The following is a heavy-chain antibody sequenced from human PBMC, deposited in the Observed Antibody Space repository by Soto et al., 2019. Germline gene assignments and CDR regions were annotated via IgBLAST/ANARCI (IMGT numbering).Heavy chain of an antibody. D-gene: IGHD3-22*01. Sequence: QITLKESGPTLVKPTQTLTLTCTFSGFSLTTSGVGVGWILHPPGNALEWLALIYWDEDKRYSPSLKNRLTITTDASKNQVFLIMTNMDPQDTATYSRAHDSSGLYGFDYWGQGTLVTVSS. J-gene: IGHJ4*02. CDR1: GFSLTTSGVG. V-gene: IGHV2-5*02. CDR3: AHDSSGLYGFDY. CDR2: IYWDEDK.